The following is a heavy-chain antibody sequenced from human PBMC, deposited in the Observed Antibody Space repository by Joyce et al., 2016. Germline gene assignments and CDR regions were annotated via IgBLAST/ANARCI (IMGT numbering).Heavy chain of an antibody. Sequence: QVQLVQSGAEVKKPGASVNVSCKASGYNFNDYYIHWVRQAPGQGLDLRGWLNPITGSMRYAQGLYDRVSMTGDTSISTAYSELSGMKSDDTALYFCARAARAYFSGSGTYIDNWGQGTLITVSS. CDR2: LNPITGSM. J-gene: IGHJ4*02. CDR3: ARAARAYFSGSGTYIDN. D-gene: IGHD3-10*01. CDR1: GYNFNDYY. V-gene: IGHV1-2*02.